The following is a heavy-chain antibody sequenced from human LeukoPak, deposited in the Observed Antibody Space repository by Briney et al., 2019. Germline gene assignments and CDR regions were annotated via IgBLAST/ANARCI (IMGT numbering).Heavy chain of an antibody. J-gene: IGHJ5*02. V-gene: IGHV5-51*01. D-gene: IGHD1-26*01. CDR2: IYPGDSDT. CDR1: GYSFTSYW. Sequence: GESLKISCKGSGYSFTSYWIGWVRQMPGKGLEWMGVIYPGDSDTRYSPSFQGQVTISADKSISTAYLQWSSLKASDTAMYYCARQSTFYSGSYWFDPWGQGTLVTVSS. CDR3: ARQSTFYSGSYWFDP.